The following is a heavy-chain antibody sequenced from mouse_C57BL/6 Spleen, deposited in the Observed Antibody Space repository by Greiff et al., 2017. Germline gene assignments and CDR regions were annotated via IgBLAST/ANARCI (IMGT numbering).Heavy chain of an antibody. CDR2: IYPRCGNT. CDR1: GYTFTSYG. V-gene: IGHV1-81*01. CDR3: ASTEGDDYDPYYMDY. Sequence: QVQLQQSGAELVRPGASVKLSCKASGYTFTSYGISWVKQRPGQGLEWIGEIYPRCGNTYYNEKFKGKDTLTADKSSSTAYMELSSLTSEDSAVYLCASTEGDDYDPYYMDYWGQGTSVTVSS. D-gene: IGHD2-4*01. J-gene: IGHJ4*01.